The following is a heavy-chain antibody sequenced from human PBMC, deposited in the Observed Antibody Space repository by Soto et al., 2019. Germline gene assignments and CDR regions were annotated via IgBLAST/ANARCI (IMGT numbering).Heavy chain of an antibody. CDR3: ARDRGFGELISSAYYDNLDV. CDR1: GFTFSSYS. V-gene: IGHV3-21*01. J-gene: IGHJ6*03. Sequence: GGSLRLSCAASGFTFSSYSMNWVRQAPGKGLEWVSSISSSSSYIYYADSVKGRFTISRDNAKNSLYLQMNSLRAEDTAVYYCARDRGFGELISSAYYDNLDVWVKGTLLT. D-gene: IGHD3-10*01. CDR2: ISSSSSYI.